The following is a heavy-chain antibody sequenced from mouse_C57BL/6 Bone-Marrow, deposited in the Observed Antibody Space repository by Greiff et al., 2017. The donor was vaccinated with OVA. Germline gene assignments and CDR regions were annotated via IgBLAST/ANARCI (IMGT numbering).Heavy chain of an antibody. J-gene: IGHJ3*01. CDR3: ARHRTGGGTY. Sequence: EVKLVESGAGLVQPGESLTLSCESTEYAFPSHDMSWVRQTPVQRLELVAAINRDGGSTYYPDTMEGRFIISTDNTEKTLYLQMSSLRSEDTALYYCARHRTGGGTYWGQGTMVTVSA. D-gene: IGHD4-1*01. CDR2: INRDGGST. V-gene: IGHV5-2*01. CDR1: EYAFPSHD.